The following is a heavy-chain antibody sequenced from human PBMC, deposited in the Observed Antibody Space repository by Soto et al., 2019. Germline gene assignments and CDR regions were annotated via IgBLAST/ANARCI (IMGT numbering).Heavy chain of an antibody. V-gene: IGHV1-18*01. CDR2: ISADNGKT. D-gene: IGHD3-22*01. CDR3: ATAPSFDTSGSYISYYYCLDG. J-gene: IGHJ6*02. Sequence: GASVKVSCKASGYTFTSYGISWVRQAPGQGLEWMGWISADNGKTNYAQKLQGRVTMTTDTSTSTAYRELRSLCSDYTAVYYSATAPSFDTSGSYISYYYCLDGYGQRPTFTASS. CDR1: GYTFTSYG.